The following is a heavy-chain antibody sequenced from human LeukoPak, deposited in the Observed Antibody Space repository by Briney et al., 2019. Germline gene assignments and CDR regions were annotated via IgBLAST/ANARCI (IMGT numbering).Heavy chain of an antibody. J-gene: IGHJ6*03. Sequence: SETLSLTCAVYGGSFSGYYWSWIRQPPGKGLEWIGEINHSGSTNYNPSLKSRVTISVDTPKNQFSLKLSSVTAADTAVYYCARLPKAAAGYYYYYTDVWGKGTTVTVSS. CDR1: GGSFSGYY. D-gene: IGHD6-13*01. CDR3: ARLPKAAAGYYYYYTDV. V-gene: IGHV4-34*01. CDR2: INHSGST.